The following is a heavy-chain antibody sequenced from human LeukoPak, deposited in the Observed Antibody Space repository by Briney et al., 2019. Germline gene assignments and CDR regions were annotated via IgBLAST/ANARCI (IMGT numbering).Heavy chain of an antibody. J-gene: IGHJ4*02. CDR1: GGSFSGYY. V-gene: IGHV4-34*01. Sequence: SETLSLTCAVYGGSFSGYYWSWIRQPPGKGLEWIGEINHSGSTNYNPSLKSRDTISVDTSKNQFSLKLSSVTAADTAMYYCVRQSGEYCTNGICYLFDYWGQGILVTVSS. D-gene: IGHD2-8*01. CDR3: VRQSGEYCTNGICYLFDY. CDR2: INHSGST.